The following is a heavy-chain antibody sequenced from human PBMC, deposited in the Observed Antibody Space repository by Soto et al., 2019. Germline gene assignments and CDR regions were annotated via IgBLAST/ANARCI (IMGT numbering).Heavy chain of an antibody. D-gene: IGHD1-26*01. CDR3: ARDPADLWEPDQYFEY. Sequence: EVHLVESGGGLVKPWGSLKLSCEASGFSFDKYSMNWVRQAPGGGLEWVSSISSGSTYINYADSVRGRFTVSRDNARNLLYLQMNSLRAEDTGVYYCARDPADLWEPDQYFEYWGQGTLVTVSS. J-gene: IGHJ1*01. CDR2: ISSGSTYI. CDR1: GFSFDKYS. V-gene: IGHV3-21*01.